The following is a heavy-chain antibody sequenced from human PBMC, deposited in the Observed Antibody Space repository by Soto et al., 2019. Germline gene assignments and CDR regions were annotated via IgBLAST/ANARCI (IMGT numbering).Heavy chain of an antibody. CDR2: INAGNGNT. D-gene: IGHD4-17*01. J-gene: IGHJ6*02. Sequence: QVQLVRSGAEVKKPGASVKVSCKASGYTFTSYAMHWVRQAPGQRLEWMGWINAGNGNTKYSQKFQGRVTITRDTSASTAYMELSSLRSEDTAVYYCARDWMTTVTIPPYGMDVWGQGTTVTVSS. V-gene: IGHV1-3*01. CDR1: GYTFTSYA. CDR3: ARDWMTTVTIPPYGMDV.